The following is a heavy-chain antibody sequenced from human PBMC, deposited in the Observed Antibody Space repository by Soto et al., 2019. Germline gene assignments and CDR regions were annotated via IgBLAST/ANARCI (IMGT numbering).Heavy chain of an antibody. V-gene: IGHV3-48*02. J-gene: IGHJ3*02. Sequence: EVQLVESGGGLVQPGGSLRLSCAASGFTFSSYSMNWVRQAPGKGLEWVSYISSSSSTIYYVDSVKGRFTISRDNAKNSLYLQMNSLRDEDTAVYYCASYYGSGSSNDAFDIWGQGTMVTVSS. CDR1: GFTFSSYS. CDR2: ISSSSSTI. D-gene: IGHD3-10*01. CDR3: ASYYGSGSSNDAFDI.